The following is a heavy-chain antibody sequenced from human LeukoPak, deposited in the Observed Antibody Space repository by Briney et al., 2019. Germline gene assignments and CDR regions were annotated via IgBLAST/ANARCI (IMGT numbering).Heavy chain of an antibody. V-gene: IGHV3-74*01. D-gene: IGHD5-18*01. CDR3: ASDTVDTAVGMGY. CDR2: INSDGSSA. J-gene: IGHJ4*02. CDR1: GFTFSRHW. Sequence: GGSLTLSCAASGFTFSRHWKHWVRQAPGKGLVWLSRINSDGSSASYADSVKGRFTISRDNAQNTLYLQMNGLRAEDTAVYHGASDTVDTAVGMGYWGQGTLVTVSS.